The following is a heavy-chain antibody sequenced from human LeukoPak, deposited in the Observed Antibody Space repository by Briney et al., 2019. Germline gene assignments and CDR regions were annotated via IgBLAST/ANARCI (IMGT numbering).Heavy chain of an antibody. Sequence: ASVKVSCKASGYTFTSYGISWVRQAPGQGLEWMGWISAYNGNTNYAQKLQGRVTMTTDTSTSTAYMELRSLRSDDTAVYYCARILGYCSSTSCYDRFDYWGQGTLVTVSS. J-gene: IGHJ4*02. V-gene: IGHV1-18*01. D-gene: IGHD2-2*01. CDR2: ISAYNGNT. CDR3: ARILGYCSSTSCYDRFDY. CDR1: GYTFTSYG.